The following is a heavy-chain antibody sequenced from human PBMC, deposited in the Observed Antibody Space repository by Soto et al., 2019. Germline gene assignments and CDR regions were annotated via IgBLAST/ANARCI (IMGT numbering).Heavy chain of an antibody. CDR2: ISYDGSNK. CDR1: GLPFSSYA. CDR3: ATDREPGTTVAGNLDY. V-gene: IGHV3-30-3*01. Sequence: PGGSLRHSCTPSGLPFSSYAMHWVRQAPGKGLEWVAVISYDGSNKYYAASVKGRFTISRDNSKNTVYLQMTSLRAEDTAVYYCATDREPGTTVAGNLDYWGQGTLVTVSS. D-gene: IGHD6-19*01. J-gene: IGHJ4*02.